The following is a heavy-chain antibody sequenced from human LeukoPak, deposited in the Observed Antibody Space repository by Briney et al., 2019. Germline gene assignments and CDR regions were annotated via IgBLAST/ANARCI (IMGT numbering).Heavy chain of an antibody. CDR3: ALGMYRSGWRFDY. V-gene: IGHV5-51*01. CDR2: IYPGDSDT. CDR1: GYSFTTYW. D-gene: IGHD6-19*01. Sequence: GESLKISCEGSGYSFTTYWIGWVRQMPGKGLEWMGIIYPGDSDTRYRPSFQGQVTISADKSISTAYLQWSSPKASDTAMYYCALGMYRSGWRFDYWGQGTLVTVSS. J-gene: IGHJ4*02.